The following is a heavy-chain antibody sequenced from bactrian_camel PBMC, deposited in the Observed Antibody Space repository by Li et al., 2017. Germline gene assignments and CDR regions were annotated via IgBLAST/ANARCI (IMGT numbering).Heavy chain of an antibody. CDR1: GMSRSNYFA. CDR2: IDIDRTT. Sequence: QLVESGGGSVQSGGSLSLSCAIAGMSRSNYFANYCLAWFRQAPEKEREGVAFIDIDRTTIYADSVKGRFTISNDKSWMTVHLQMDNLKAEDTAMYYCVADETCVRWYLPAGSADFGDWGQGTQVTVS. J-gene: IGHJ6*01. V-gene: IGHV3S53*01. D-gene: IGHD2*01. CDR3: VADETCVRWYLPAGSADFGD.